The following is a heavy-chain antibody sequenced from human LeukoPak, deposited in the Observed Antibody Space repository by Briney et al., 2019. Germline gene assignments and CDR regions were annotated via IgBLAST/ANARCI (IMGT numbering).Heavy chain of an antibody. D-gene: IGHD4-17*01. CDR1: GYTFTSYA. V-gene: IGHV1-3*04. CDR2: INTGNGNT. Sequence: ASVKVSCKASGYTFTSYAMYWVRQAPGQGLEWMGWINTGNGNTKYSQKFQGRVTITRDTSASTVYMELTSLRSEDTAVYYCGRSDYGDYGITYWGQGTLVTVSS. J-gene: IGHJ4*02. CDR3: GRSDYGDYGITY.